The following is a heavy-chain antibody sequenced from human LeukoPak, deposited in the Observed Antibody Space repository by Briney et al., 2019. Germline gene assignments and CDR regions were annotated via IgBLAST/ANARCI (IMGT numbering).Heavy chain of an antibody. CDR1: GFTFSTYS. CDR2: IATSSNDI. CDR3: ARGRSITIIRGVARSDGFDI. J-gene: IGHJ3*02. V-gene: IGHV3-21*01. Sequence: GGSLRLSCAASGFTFSTYSMNWVRQAPGKGLEWVSSIATSSNDIYYAESMKGRFTISRDNAKNSVYLQMNSLRPEDTAVYYCARGRSITIIRGVARSDGFDIWGQGTTVTVS. D-gene: IGHD3-10*01.